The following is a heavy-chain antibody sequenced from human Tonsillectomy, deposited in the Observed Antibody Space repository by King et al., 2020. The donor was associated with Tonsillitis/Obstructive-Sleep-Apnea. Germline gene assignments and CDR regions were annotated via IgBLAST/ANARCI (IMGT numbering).Heavy chain of an antibody. CDR2: IYYSGST. V-gene: IGHV4-59*01. CDR3: ARAGYSTSWYGPFDP. CDR1: GGSISSYY. Sequence: QLQESGPGLVKPSENLSLTCTVSGGSISSYYWSWIRQPPGKGLEWIGYIYYSGSTNYNPSLKSRVTISVDTSKNQFSLKLSSVTAADTALYCCARAGYSTSWYGPFDPWGQGTLVTVSS. D-gene: IGHD6-13*01. J-gene: IGHJ5*02.